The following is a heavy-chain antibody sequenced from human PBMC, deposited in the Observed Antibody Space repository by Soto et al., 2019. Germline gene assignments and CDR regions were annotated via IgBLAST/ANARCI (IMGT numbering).Heavy chain of an antibody. D-gene: IGHD2-2*01. J-gene: IGHJ6*02. V-gene: IGHV3-30*18. CDR2: ISYDGGNK. Sequence: QVQLVESGGGVVQPGRSLRLSCAASGFTFSSYGMHWVRQAPGKGLEWVAVISYDGGNKYYADSVKGRFSISRDNPKNTMYLQLNNLRVEDTAVYYGAKVLGYCSSSRCSREAFYFYGMDVWGQGTTVTVSS. CDR1: GFTFSSYG. CDR3: AKVLGYCSSSRCSREAFYFYGMDV.